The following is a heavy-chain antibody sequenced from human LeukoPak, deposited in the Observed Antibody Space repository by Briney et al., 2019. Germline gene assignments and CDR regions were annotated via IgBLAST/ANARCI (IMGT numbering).Heavy chain of an antibody. CDR1: GGSISSYY. D-gene: IGHD6-13*01. J-gene: IGHJ6*03. CDR2: IYYSGST. CDR3: ARTLAVAGTYYYYYMDV. Sequence: SETLSLTCTVSGGSISSYYWSWIRQPPGEGLEWIGYIYYSGSTNYNPSLKSRVTISVDTSKNQFSLKLSSVTAADTAVYYCARTLAVAGTYYYYYMDVWGKGTTVTVSS. V-gene: IGHV4-59*01.